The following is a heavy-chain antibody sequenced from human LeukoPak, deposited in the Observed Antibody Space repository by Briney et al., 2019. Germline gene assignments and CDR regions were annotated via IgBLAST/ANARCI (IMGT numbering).Heavy chain of an antibody. CDR1: GFTFSSYA. Sequence: GRSLRLSCAASGFTFSSYAMHWVRQAPGKGLEWVAVISYDGSNKYYADSVKGRFTISRDNSKNTLYLQMNSLRAEDTAVYYCARETGGYSSSWYPSYGMDVWGQGTTVTVSS. CDR2: ISYDGSNK. CDR3: ARETGGYSSSWYPSYGMDV. D-gene: IGHD6-13*01. V-gene: IGHV3-30*04. J-gene: IGHJ6*02.